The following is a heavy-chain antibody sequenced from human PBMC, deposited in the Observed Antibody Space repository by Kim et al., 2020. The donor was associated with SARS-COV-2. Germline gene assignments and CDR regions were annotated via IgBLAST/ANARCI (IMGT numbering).Heavy chain of an antibody. Sequence: SRVTISVDTSKNQFSLKLSSGTAADTAVYYCARAEGNITIFGVVIIGHFDLWGRGTLVTVSS. V-gene: IGHV4-30-2*05. D-gene: IGHD3-3*01. J-gene: IGHJ2*01. CDR3: ARAEGNITIFGVVIIGHFDL.